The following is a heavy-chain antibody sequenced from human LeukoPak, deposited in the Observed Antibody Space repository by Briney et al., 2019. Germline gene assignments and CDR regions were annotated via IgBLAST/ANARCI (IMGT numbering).Heavy chain of an antibody. CDR1: GGTFSSYT. CDR2: IIPILGIA. V-gene: IGHV1-69*02. Sequence: SVKVSCKASGGTFSSYTISWVRQAPGQGLEWMGRIIPILGIANYAQKFQGGVTITADKSTSTAYMELSSLRSEDTAVYYCARGPGIAAAGTLGAEYLQHWGQGTLVTVSS. J-gene: IGHJ1*01. D-gene: IGHD6-13*01. CDR3: ARGPGIAAAGTLGAEYLQH.